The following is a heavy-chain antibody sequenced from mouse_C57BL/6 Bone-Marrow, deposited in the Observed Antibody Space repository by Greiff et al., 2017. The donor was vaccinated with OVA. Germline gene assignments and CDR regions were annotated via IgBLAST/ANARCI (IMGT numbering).Heavy chain of an antibody. D-gene: IGHD2-4*01. Sequence: QVQLQQPGAELVKPGASVKLSCKASGYTFTSYWMHWVKQRPGRGLEWIGRIDPNSGGTKYNEKFKSKATLTVDKPSSTAYIQLSSLTSEDSAVYYCARSDYDYDRFAYWGQGTLVTVSA. CDR1: GYTFTSYW. CDR2: IDPNSGGT. CDR3: ARSDYDYDRFAY. V-gene: IGHV1-72*01. J-gene: IGHJ3*01.